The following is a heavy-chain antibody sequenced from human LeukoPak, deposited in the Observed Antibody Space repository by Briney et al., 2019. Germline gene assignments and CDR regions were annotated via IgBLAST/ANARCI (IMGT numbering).Heavy chain of an antibody. J-gene: IGHJ4*02. CDR3: AKWGDYDIVAGYYDPDY. D-gene: IGHD3-9*01. Sequence: PGPSLRLSCAASGFTVTNYAMYWVRQAPGKGLEWVSAISGRDDSTYYADSVKSRFTISRDTSKNTLFLQMNSLRAEDAAVYYCAKWGDYDIVAGYYDPDYWGQGTLVTVSS. V-gene: IGHV3-23*01. CDR2: ISGRDDST. CDR1: GFTVTNYA.